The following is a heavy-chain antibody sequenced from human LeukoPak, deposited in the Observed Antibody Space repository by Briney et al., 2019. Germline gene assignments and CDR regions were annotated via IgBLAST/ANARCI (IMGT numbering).Heavy chain of an antibody. D-gene: IGHD2-15*01. V-gene: IGHV3-9*01. CDR2: ITWNSGSI. CDR3: AKSSGGAFDY. J-gene: IGHJ4*02. Sequence: GGSLRLSCAASGFTFSSYAMSWVRQAPGKGLEWVSGITWNSGSIGYADSVKGRFTISRDNAKNSLYLQMNSLRVEDTALYYCAKSSGGAFDYWGQGTLVTVSS. CDR1: GFTFSSYA.